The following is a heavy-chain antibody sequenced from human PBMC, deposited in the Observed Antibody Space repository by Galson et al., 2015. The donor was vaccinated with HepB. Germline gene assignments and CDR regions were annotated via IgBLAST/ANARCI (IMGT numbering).Heavy chain of an antibody. CDR1: GFSVSRYP. J-gene: IGHJ4*02. CDR2: MYTGGER. V-gene: IGHV3-66*01. D-gene: IGHD4-17*01. Sequence: SLRLSCAASGFSVSRYPMSWVRQAPGKGLEWVSLMYTGGERLYVDSVKGRFTIYRDISRNTVDLQLSSLRGEDTAVYYCVRDVNPGDQVSFDIWGQGTLVTVSS. CDR3: VRDVNPGDQVSFDI.